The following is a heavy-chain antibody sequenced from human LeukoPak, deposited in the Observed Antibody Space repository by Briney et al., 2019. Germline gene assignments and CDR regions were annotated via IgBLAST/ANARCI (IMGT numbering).Heavy chain of an antibody. J-gene: IGHJ3*02. CDR2: IKQDGSEK. CDR1: GVSFIESW. CDR3: ARPRYFDWLDAFDI. D-gene: IGHD3-9*01. V-gene: IGHV3-7*01. Sequence: GGSLRLSCVVSGVSFIESWMSWVRQAPGKGLEWVANIKQDGSEKYYVDSVKGRFTISRDNAKNSLYLQMNSLRAEDTAVYYCARPRYFDWLDAFDIWGQGTMVTVSS.